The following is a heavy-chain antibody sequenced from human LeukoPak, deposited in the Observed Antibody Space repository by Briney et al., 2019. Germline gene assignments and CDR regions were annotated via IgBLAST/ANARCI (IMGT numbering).Heavy chain of an antibody. Sequence: GGSLRLSCAASGFTFSTHWMSWFRQAPGKGLEWVALIQKDGSDKYYVDSVKGRFTISRDNAKNSLYLQMNGLRADDTAVYCWAGHEGWTFDIWAQGTKVSVSS. J-gene: IGHJ3*02. V-gene: IGHV3-7*01. D-gene: IGHD5-24*01. CDR2: IQKDGSDK. CDR3: AGHEGWTFDI. CDR1: GFTFSTHW.